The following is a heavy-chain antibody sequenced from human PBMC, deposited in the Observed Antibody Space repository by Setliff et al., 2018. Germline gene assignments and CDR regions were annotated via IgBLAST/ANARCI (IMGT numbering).Heavy chain of an antibody. CDR3: ARDHRDGYNAPYYYYYMDV. V-gene: IGHV4-59*01. D-gene: IGHD5-12*01. J-gene: IGHJ6*03. CDR2: IYYSGST. Sequence: PSETLSLTCTVSGGSISSYYWSWIRQPPGKGLEWIGYIYYSGSTNYNPSLKSRVTISVDTSKNQLSLKLNSVTAADTAVYYCARDHRDGYNAPYYYYYMDVWGKGTTVTVSS. CDR1: GGSISSYY.